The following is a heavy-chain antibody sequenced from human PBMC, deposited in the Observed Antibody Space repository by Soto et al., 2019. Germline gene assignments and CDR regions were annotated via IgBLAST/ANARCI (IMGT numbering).Heavy chain of an antibody. J-gene: IGHJ6*02. CDR1: GYIFNNFA. CDR2: INAGNGNT. Sequence: ASVKVSCKASGYIFNNFAMHWVRQAPGQRLEWMGWINAGNGNTRYPQKFQGRVTITRDTSAYTAYMELSSLRSEDTAVYYCARDRGWYDYYYGMDVWGQ. D-gene: IGHD6-19*01. V-gene: IGHV1-3*01. CDR3: ARDRGWYDYYYGMDV.